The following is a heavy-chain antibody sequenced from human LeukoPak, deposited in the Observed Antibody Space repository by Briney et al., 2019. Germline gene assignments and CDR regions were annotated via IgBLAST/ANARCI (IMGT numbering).Heavy chain of an antibody. D-gene: IGHD2-2*01. CDR2: ISGSGGST. CDR3: AKDRESIVVVPAAPGYFDY. J-gene: IGHJ4*02. Sequence: GGSLRLSCAASGFTFSSYGMHWVRQAPGKGLEWVSAISGSGGSTYYADSVKGRFTISRDNSKNTLYLQMNSLRAEETAVYYCAKDRESIVVVPAAPGYFDYWGQGTLVTVSS. CDR1: GFTFSSYG. V-gene: IGHV3-23*01.